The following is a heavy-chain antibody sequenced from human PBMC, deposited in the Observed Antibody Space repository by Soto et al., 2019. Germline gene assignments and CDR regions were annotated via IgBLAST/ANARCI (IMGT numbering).Heavy chain of an antibody. Sequence: PSETLDLTCACYGGSFSVYDWSVIRHPPVKGLEWIGEINHSGSTNYNPSLKGRVTISVDTSKNQFSLKLSSVTAADTAVYYCARGSGCSGGSCYGNWFDPWGQGTLVTVSS. D-gene: IGHD2-15*01. CDR1: GGSFSVYD. J-gene: IGHJ5*02. CDR2: INHSGST. V-gene: IGHV4-34*01. CDR3: ARGSGCSGGSCYGNWFDP.